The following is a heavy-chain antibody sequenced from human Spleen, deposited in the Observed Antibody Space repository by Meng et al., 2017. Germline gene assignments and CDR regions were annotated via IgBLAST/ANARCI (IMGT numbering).Heavy chain of an antibody. CDR2: IFHSGST. V-gene: IGHV4-34*01. CDR1: GEAFSGYY. Sequence: QVQLQQWGTRLLKPSETLSLTCAVYGEAFSGYYWSWIRQSPGKGLEWIGEIFHSGSTNYNPSLKSRVTISIDKSKNQFSLRLSSVTAADTALYYCARGGKGLAAAFPWFDPWGQGTLVTVSS. CDR3: ARGGKGLAAAFPWFDP. J-gene: IGHJ5*02. D-gene: IGHD6-13*01.